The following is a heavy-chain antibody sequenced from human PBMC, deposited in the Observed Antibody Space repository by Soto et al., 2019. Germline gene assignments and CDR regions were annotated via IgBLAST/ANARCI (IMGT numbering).Heavy chain of an antibody. CDR2: VNHSGST. V-gene: IGHV4-34*01. CDR1: GGSFSGYY. J-gene: IGHJ6*02. D-gene: IGHD6-6*01. Sequence: SETLSLTCAVYGGSFSGYYWSWIRQPPGKGLEWIGEVNHSGSTNYNPSLESRVTISVDTSKNQFSLKLSSVTAADTAVYYCARGLVAARPLDVWGQGTTVTVSS. CDR3: ARGLVAARPLDV.